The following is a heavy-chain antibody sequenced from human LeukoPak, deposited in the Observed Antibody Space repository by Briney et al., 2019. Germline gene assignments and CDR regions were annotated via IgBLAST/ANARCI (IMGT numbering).Heavy chain of an antibody. J-gene: IGHJ4*02. CDR1: GFTFNTYS. Sequence: GGSLRRSCEASGFTFNTYSMNWARQAPGKGLEWVSSIDSSGGYMFYADSVKGRFIISRDNAKDSLYLQMNSLRVEDTAVYYCLRGDRRDYWGQGTLVTVSS. CDR3: LRGDRRDY. CDR2: IDSSGGYM. V-gene: IGHV3-21*06.